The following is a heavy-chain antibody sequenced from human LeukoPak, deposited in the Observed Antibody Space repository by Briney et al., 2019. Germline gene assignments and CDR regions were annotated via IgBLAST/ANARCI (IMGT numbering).Heavy chain of an antibody. CDR2: IKQDGSEK. CDR1: GFTFSSYW. D-gene: IGHD3-10*01. CDR3: ARLRHYYGSGRNYYFDY. Sequence: GRSLRLSCAASGFTFSSYWMSWVRQAPGKGLEWVANIKQDGSEKYYVDSVKGRFTISRDNAKNSLYLQMNSLRAEDTAVYYCARLRHYYGSGRNYYFDYWGQGTLVTVSS. J-gene: IGHJ4*02. V-gene: IGHV3-7*03.